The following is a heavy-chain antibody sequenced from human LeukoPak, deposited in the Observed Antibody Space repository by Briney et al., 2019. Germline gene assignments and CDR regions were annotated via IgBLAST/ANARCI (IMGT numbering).Heavy chain of an antibody. Sequence: ASVKVSCKASGYSFTSNGISWVRQSLGQGPEWIGWISAYNGNTNYAQKLQGRVTMTTDTSTSTAYMELRSLRSDDTAVYYCARSPAERRIQLWLLGDYWGQGTLATVSS. CDR3: ARSPAERRIQLWLLGDY. CDR1: GYSFTSNG. D-gene: IGHD5-18*01. V-gene: IGHV1-18*01. J-gene: IGHJ4*02. CDR2: ISAYNGNT.